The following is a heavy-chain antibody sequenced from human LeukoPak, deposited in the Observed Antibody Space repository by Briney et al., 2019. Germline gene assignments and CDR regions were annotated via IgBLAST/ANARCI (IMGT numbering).Heavy chain of an antibody. CDR3: ARPQLYDYVWGSYRSSFAFDI. CDR2: MKLNSGNT. D-gene: IGHD3-16*02. J-gene: IGHJ3*02. V-gene: IGHV1-8*01. CDR1: GYTFTSYD. Sequence: ASVKVSCKASGYTFTSYDINWVRPATGQGLEWMGWMKLNSGNTGYAQKFQGRVTMTRNTSISTAYMELSSLRSEDTAVYYCARPQLYDYVWGSYRSSFAFDIWGQGTMVTVSS.